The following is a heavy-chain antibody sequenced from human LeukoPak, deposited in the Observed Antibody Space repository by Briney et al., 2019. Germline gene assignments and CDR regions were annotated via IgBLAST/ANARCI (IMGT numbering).Heavy chain of an antibody. CDR1: GYTFTGYY. CDR3: ARDCSSTSCYNGADGFDI. J-gene: IGHJ3*02. CDR2: INPNSGGT. Sequence: GASVKVSCKASGYTFTGYYMHWVRQAPGQGLEWMGWINPNSGGTNYAQKFQGRVTMTRDTSISTAYMELSRLRSDDTAVYYCARDCSSTSCYNGADGFDIWGQGTMVTVSS. V-gene: IGHV1-2*02. D-gene: IGHD2-2*02.